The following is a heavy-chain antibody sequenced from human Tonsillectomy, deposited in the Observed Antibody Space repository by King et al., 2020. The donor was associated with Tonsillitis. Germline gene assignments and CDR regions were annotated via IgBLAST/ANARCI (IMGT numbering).Heavy chain of an antibody. J-gene: IGHJ4*02. CDR2: INPNSGDT. D-gene: IGHD6-19*01. CDR1: GYTFTDYY. CDR3: ARGELFAAVAGTELES. Sequence: VQLVESGAEVKKPGASVRVSCEASGYTFTDYYMHWVRQAPGQGLEWMGWINPNSGDTKYAQKVQGRVTMTRDTPVSTAHMDLTRLTSDDTAVYYCARGELFAAVAGTELESWGQGTLVTVSS. V-gene: IGHV1-2*02.